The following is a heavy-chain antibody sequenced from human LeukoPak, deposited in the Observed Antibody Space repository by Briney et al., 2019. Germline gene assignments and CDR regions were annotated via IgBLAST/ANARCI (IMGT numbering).Heavy chain of an antibody. Sequence: GGSLRLSCAASGFTVSSNYMSWVRQAPGKGLEWVSVIYSGGSTYYADSVKGRFTISRDNSKNTLYLQMNSLRAGDTAVYYCARSPPGIEVTNFDYWGQGTLVTVSS. CDR1: GFTVSSNY. V-gene: IGHV3-66*02. D-gene: IGHD4-17*01. CDR3: ARSPPGIEVTNFDY. CDR2: IYSGGST. J-gene: IGHJ4*02.